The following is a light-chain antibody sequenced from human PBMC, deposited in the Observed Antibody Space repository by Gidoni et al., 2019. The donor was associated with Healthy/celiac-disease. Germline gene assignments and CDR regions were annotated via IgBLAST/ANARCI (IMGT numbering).Light chain of an antibody. CDR1: QSVSSY. Sequence: EIVLTQSPAPLSLSPGERATLSCRASQSVSSYLAWYQQKPGQAPRLLIYDASNRATGIPARLSGSGSGTDFTLTISSLEPEDFAVYYCQQRSNWPLTFGQXTKLEIK. CDR3: QQRSNWPLT. V-gene: IGKV3-11*01. CDR2: DAS. J-gene: IGKJ2*01.